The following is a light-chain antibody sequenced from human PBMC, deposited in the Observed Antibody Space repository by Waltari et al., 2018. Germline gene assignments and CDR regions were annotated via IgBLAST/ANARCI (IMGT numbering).Light chain of an antibody. V-gene: IGKV1-9*01. Sequence: IQLTQSPSSLSASVGDRVTITCRAGQDISKSLAWYQQKPGKAPKLLIYAASSLQGGVPSRFSGSGSGTDFALTISSQQPEDSATYYCQQLETYPITFGQGTRLEIK. CDR3: QQLETYPIT. J-gene: IGKJ5*01. CDR1: QDISKS. CDR2: AAS.